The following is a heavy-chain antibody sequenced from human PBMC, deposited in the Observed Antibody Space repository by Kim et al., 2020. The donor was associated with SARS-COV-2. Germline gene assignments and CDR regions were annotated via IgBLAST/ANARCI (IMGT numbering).Heavy chain of an antibody. J-gene: IGHJ4*02. CDR3: AKVHDYYDSSGDFDY. CDR2: ISYDGSNK. V-gene: IGHV3-30*18. CDR1: GFTFSSYG. Sequence: GGSLRLSCAASGFTFSSYGMHWVRQAPGKGLEWVAVISYDGSNKYYADSVKGRFTISRDNSKNTLYLQMNSLRAEDTAVYYCAKVHDYYDSSGDFDYWGQGTPVTVSS. D-gene: IGHD3-22*01.